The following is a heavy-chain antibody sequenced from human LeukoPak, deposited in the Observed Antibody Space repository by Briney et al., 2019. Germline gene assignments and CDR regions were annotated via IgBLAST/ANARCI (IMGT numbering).Heavy chain of an antibody. CDR1: GFTFSNYA. CDR3: AKDEDTYGWDAYYYYYMDV. Sequence: GGSLRLSCPASGFTFSNYAMSWVRQAPGKGLEWVSALSGSGGSTYYADSVKGRFTISRDNSKNTLYLQMNSLRAEDTAVYYCAKDEDTYGWDAYYYYYMDVWGKGTTVTVSS. J-gene: IGHJ6*03. CDR2: LSGSGGST. V-gene: IGHV3-23*01. D-gene: IGHD5-18*01.